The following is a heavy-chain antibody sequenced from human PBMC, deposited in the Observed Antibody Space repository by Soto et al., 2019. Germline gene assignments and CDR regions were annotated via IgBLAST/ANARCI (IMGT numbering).Heavy chain of an antibody. CDR3: ARRGSGSYYDY. D-gene: IGHD1-26*01. CDR2: ISGSGGST. V-gene: IGHV3-23*01. J-gene: IGHJ4*02. Sequence: EVQLLVSGGGLVQPGGSLRLSCAASGFTFSSYAMRWVRQAPGKGLEWVSAISGSGGSTYYADSVKGRLTISRDNSNNTLYLQMNRLRAEDTAVYYCARRGSGSYYDYWGQGTLVTVSS. CDR1: GFTFSSYA.